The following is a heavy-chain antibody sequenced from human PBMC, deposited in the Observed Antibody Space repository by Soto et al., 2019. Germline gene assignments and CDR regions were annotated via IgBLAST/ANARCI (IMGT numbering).Heavy chain of an antibody. Sequence: QAQLVQSGAEEKKPGASVKVSCKASGYTFTNYGISWVRQAPGQGLEWMGWISGFNDDRNYVQKFQGRITMTTDTSTGTAYIELRSLTSDDTAVYYCARDTYSDYVFDYWGQGTLVTVSS. J-gene: IGHJ4*02. D-gene: IGHD4-17*01. CDR2: ISGFNDDR. CDR1: GYTFTNYG. CDR3: ARDTYSDYVFDY. V-gene: IGHV1-18*04.